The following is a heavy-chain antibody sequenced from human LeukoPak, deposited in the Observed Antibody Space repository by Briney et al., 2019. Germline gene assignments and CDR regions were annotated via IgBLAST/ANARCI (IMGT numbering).Heavy chain of an antibody. CDR2: IYYSGST. J-gene: IGHJ3*02. V-gene: IGHV4-30-4*07. CDR3: ARDHGYYYDSSGYYSGAFNI. D-gene: IGHD3-22*01. CDR1: GGSISSGGYS. Sequence: PSETLSLTCAVSGGSISSGGYSWSWIRQPPGKGLEWIGYIYYSGSTYYNPSLKSRVTISVDTSKNQFSLKLSSATAADTAVYYCARDHGYYYDSSGYYSGAFNIWGQGTMVTVSS.